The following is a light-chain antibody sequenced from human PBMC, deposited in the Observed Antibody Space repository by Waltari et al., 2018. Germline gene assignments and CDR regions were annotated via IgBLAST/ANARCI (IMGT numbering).Light chain of an antibody. J-gene: IGKJ3*01. CDR3: QQSYSTPPIFT. CDR2: AAS. Sequence: DIQMTQSPSSLSASVGDRVTITCRASQSISSYLNWYQQKPGKAPKLLIYAASSFQSGVPSRFSGSGSGTDFTLTISSLQPEDFATYYCQQSYSTPPIFTFGPGTKVDIK. CDR1: QSISSY. V-gene: IGKV1-39*01.